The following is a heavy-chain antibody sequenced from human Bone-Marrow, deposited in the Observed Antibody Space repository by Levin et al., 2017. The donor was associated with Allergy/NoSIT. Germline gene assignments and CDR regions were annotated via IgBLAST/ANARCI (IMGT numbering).Heavy chain of an antibody. CDR2: IYYSGST. Sequence: SQTLSLTCTVSGGSISSYYWSWIRPPPGKGLEWIGYIYYSGSTNYNPSLKSRVTISVDTSKNQFSLKLSSVTAADTAVYYCARVRREYSDGSLDYWGQGTLVTVSS. D-gene: IGHD5-18*01. J-gene: IGHJ4*02. CDR3: ARVRREYSDGSLDY. CDR1: GGSISSYY. V-gene: IGHV4-59*01.